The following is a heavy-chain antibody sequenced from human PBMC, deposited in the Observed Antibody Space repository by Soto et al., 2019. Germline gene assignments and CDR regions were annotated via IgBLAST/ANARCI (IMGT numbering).Heavy chain of an antibody. CDR2: ISYDGSNK. D-gene: IGHD4-17*01. CDR1: GFTFSSYG. Sequence: GGSLRLSCAASGFTFSSYGMHWVRQAPGKGLEWVAVISYDGSNKYYADSVKGRFTISRDNSKNTLYLQMNSLRAEDTAVYYCAKDYYGDDYYFDYWGQGTLVTVSS. V-gene: IGHV3-30*18. J-gene: IGHJ4*02. CDR3: AKDYYGDDYYFDY.